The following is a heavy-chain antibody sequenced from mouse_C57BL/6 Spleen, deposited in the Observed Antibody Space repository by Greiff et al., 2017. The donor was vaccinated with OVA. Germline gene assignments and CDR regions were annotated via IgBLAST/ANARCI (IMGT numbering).Heavy chain of an antibody. D-gene: IGHD1-1*01. CDR1: GFTFSDYG. Sequence: EVKLVESGGGLVKPGGSLKLSCAASGFTFSDYGMHWVRQAPEKGLEWVAYISSGSSTIYYADTVKGRFTISRDNAKNTLFLQMTSLRSEDTAMYYCARLLRVAYWGQGTLVTVSA. CDR3: ARLLRVAY. J-gene: IGHJ3*01. CDR2: ISSGSSTI. V-gene: IGHV5-17*01.